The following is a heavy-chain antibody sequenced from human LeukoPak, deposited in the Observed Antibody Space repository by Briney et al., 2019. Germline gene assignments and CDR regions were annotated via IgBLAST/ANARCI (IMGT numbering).Heavy chain of an antibody. CDR3: ARNSCPSGSCYDNRGYFDY. D-gene: IGHD2-15*01. Sequence: SGTLSLTCTVSGGSISSGSYYWSWIRQPAGKGLEWIGRIYTSGSTNYNPSLKSRITISVDTSKNQFSLKLSSVTAADTAVYYCARNSCPSGSCYDNRGYFDYWGQGTLVTVSS. J-gene: IGHJ4*02. CDR2: IYTSGST. V-gene: IGHV4-61*02. CDR1: GGSISSGSYY.